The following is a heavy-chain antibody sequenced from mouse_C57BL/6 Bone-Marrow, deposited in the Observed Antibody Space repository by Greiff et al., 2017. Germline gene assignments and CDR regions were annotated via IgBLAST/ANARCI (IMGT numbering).Heavy chain of an antibody. CDR3: ARSVVARAFAY. D-gene: IGHD1-1*01. J-gene: IGHJ3*01. V-gene: IGHV1-63*01. CDR1: GYTFTNYW. Sequence: VQRVESGAELVRPGTSVKMSCKASGYTFTNYWIGWAKQRPGHGLEWIGDIYPGGGYTNYNEKFKGKATLTADKSSSTAYMQFSSLTSEDSAIYYCARSVVARAFAYWGQGTLVTVSA. CDR2: IYPGGGYT.